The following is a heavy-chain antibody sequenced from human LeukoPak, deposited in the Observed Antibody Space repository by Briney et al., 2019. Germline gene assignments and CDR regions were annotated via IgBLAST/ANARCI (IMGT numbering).Heavy chain of an antibody. V-gene: IGHV4-4*02. Sequence: SGTLSLTCAVSGGSISSSNWWSWVRQPPGKGLEWIGEIYHSGSTYYNPSLKSRVTISVDTSKNQFSLKLSSVTAADTAVYYCARHSGNRAYCGGDCYSIDYWGQGTLVTVSS. CDR1: GGSISSSNW. D-gene: IGHD2-21*02. J-gene: IGHJ4*02. CDR2: IYHSGST. CDR3: ARHSGNRAYCGGDCYSIDY.